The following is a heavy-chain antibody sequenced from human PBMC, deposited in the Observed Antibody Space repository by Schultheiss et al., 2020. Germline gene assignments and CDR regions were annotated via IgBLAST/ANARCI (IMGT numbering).Heavy chain of an antibody. J-gene: IGHJ5*02. D-gene: IGHD1-26*01. CDR1: GFTFSSYG. CDR3: AREVGATGGWFDP. CDR2: ISYDGSNK. V-gene: IGHV3-30*03. Sequence: GGSLRLSCAASGFTFSSYGMHWVRQAPGKGLEWVAVISYDGSNKYYADSVKGRFTISRDNSKNTLYLQMNSLRAEDTAVYYCAREVGATGGWFDPWGQGTLVTVS.